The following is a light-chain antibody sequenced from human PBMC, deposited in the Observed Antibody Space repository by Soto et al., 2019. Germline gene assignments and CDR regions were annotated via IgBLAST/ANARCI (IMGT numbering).Light chain of an antibody. Sequence: EIVLTQSPGTLSLSPGERATLSCRASQSVRSNFLAWYQQKPGQAPRLLIYGASNRATGIPDRFSGSGSGTDFTLTITRLEPEDFAMYYCQCYDSFRTFVKGTKVDIK. J-gene: IGKJ1*01. V-gene: IGKV3-20*01. CDR3: QCYDSFRT. CDR1: QSVRSNF. CDR2: GAS.